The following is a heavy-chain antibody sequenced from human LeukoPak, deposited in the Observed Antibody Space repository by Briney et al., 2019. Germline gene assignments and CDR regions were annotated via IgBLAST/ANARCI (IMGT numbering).Heavy chain of an antibody. CDR1: GYTFTSYY. CDR2: INPSGGST. V-gene: IGHV1-46*01. D-gene: IGHD3-22*01. J-gene: IGHJ4*02. Sequence: ASVKVSCKASGYTFTSYYMHWVRQAPGQGLEWMGIINPSGGSTSYAQKFQGRVTMTRDTSTSTVYMELSSLRSEDTAVYYCAKDESPTYYDSSGPLLWGQGTLVTVSS. CDR3: AKDESPTYYDSSGPLL.